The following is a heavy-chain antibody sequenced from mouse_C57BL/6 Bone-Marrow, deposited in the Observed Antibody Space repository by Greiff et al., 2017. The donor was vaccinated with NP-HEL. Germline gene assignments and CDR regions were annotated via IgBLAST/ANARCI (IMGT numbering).Heavy chain of an antibody. Sequence: EVQLVESVAELVRPGASVKLSCTASGFNIKNTYMHWVKQRPEQAQEGIGRIDPSNGHTKYAPKIQGKAPITAETSSNTAYPQLSSLTSEDTAIYYCARFPYDDPIAYWGQGTVVTVSA. CDR3: ARFPYDDPIAY. J-gene: IGHJ3*01. D-gene: IGHD2-3*01. V-gene: IGHV14-3*01. CDR2: IDPSNGHT. CDR1: GFNIKNTY.